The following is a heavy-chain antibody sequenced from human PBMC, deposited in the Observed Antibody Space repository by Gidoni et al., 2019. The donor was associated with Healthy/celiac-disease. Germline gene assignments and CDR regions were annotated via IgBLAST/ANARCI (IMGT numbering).Heavy chain of an antibody. CDR1: GGSFSGYY. CDR3: ARVGGFGEFHYYYYYMDV. Sequence: QVQLQQWGAGLLKPSETLSLTCAVYGGSFSGYYWSWIRQPPGKGLEWIGEINHRGSTNYNPSLKSRVTISVDTSKNQFSLKLSSVTAADTAVYYWARVGGFGEFHYYYYYMDVWGKGTTVTVSS. V-gene: IGHV4-34*01. J-gene: IGHJ6*03. CDR2: INHRGST. D-gene: IGHD3-10*01.